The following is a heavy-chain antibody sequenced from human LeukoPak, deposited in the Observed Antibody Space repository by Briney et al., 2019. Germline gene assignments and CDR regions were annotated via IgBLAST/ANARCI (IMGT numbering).Heavy chain of an antibody. CDR1: GASISSYY. V-gene: IGHV4-59*01. CDR3: ARGVVILTNDAFDI. CDR2: IFYSGSGST. Sequence: SETLSLTCTVSGASISSYYWSWIRQPPGKGLEWIGYIFYSGSGSTNYNPSLKSRVTISLDTSKNQFSLNLTSVSAADTAVYYCARGVVILTNDAFDIWGQGTMVAVSS. J-gene: IGHJ3*02. D-gene: IGHD1-1*01.